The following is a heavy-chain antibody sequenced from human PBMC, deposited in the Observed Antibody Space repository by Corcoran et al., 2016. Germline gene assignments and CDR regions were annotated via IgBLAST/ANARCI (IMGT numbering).Heavy chain of an antibody. CDR1: GFSFSDYS. Sequence: EVQLVESGGGLVQPGGSLRLSCAASGFSFSDYSMSWVRQAPGKGREWVSYISSSSSIIYYADSVKGRFTISRDNAKNSLYLQINSLRAEDTAVYYCARRTPTYYFDSWGQGTLVTVSS. CDR2: ISSSSSII. CDR3: ARRTPTYYFDS. D-gene: IGHD1-26*01. J-gene: IGHJ4*02. V-gene: IGHV3-48*04.